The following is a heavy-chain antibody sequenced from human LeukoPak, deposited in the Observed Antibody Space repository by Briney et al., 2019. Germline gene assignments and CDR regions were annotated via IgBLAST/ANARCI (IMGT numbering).Heavy chain of an antibody. D-gene: IGHD3-22*01. V-gene: IGHV3-7*01. Sequence: PGGSLRLSCAASGFTFSGFWMSGVRQSYGAGREWVANTNVVCRVKHYVDSAQRRFTLSRDNAKNSLYLQMNSLRAEDTALYYCATSDDSSGSDWGQGTLVTVSS. CDR2: TNVVCRVK. CDR1: GFTFSGFW. CDR3: ATSDDSSGSD. J-gene: IGHJ4*02.